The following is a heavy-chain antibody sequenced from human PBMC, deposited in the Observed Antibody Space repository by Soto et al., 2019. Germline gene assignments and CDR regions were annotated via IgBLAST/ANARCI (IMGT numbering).Heavy chain of an antibody. D-gene: IGHD5-18*01. V-gene: IGHV1-69*06. CDR2: IIPIFGTA. J-gene: IGHJ6*02. CDR3: PRGPVDTAMGAYYSYGMDV. CDR1: GGTFSSYA. Sequence: QVQLVQSGAEVKKPGSSVKVPCKASGGTFSSYAISWVRQAPGQGLEWMGGIIPIFGTANYAQKFQGRVTITADKSTSTAYMELSSLRSEDTAVSYCPRGPVDTAMGAYYSYGMDVWGQGTTVTVSS.